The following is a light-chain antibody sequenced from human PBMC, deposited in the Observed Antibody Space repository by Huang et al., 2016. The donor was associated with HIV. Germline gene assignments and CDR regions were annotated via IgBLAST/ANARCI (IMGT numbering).Light chain of an antibody. CDR3: HQYGSPPFT. Sequence: EIVLTQSPGTLSLSPGERATLSCRPSQSVSSNYLAWYLQKPGQAPTLLIYVASSRATDIPERFSGSGSGTDFTLTISRLEPEDFAVYYCHQYGSPPFTFGPGTKVDIK. CDR1: QSVSSNY. J-gene: IGKJ3*01. CDR2: VAS. V-gene: IGKV3-20*01.